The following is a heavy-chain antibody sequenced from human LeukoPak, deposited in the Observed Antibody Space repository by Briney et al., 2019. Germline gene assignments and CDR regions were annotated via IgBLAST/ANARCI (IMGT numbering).Heavy chain of an antibody. V-gene: IGHV4-59*01. CDR3: ASITWEGQWGHFDY. CDR2: IYYSGST. D-gene: IGHD7-27*01. Sequence: SETLSLTCTVSGDSISSYYWNWIRQPPGKGLEWIGYIYYSGSTNYNPSLKSRVTISVDTSKNQFSLKLSSVTAADTAVYYCASITWEGQWGHFDYWGQGTLVTVSS. J-gene: IGHJ4*02. CDR1: GDSISSYY.